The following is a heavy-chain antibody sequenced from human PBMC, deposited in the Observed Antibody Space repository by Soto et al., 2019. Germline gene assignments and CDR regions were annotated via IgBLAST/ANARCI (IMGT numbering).Heavy chain of an antibody. CDR2: TFHSGST. CDR3: ARLTRYDSGWSAFDY. Sequence: NPSETLSLTCSVSGASINSYCWSWIRQPPGKGLEWIGFTFHSGSTNSNPSLKSRVIISIDTSKSQFSLKLSSVTAADTAVYYCARLTRYDSGWSAFDYWGQGALVTVSS. CDR1: GASINSYC. V-gene: IGHV4-59*01. D-gene: IGHD6-19*01. J-gene: IGHJ4*02.